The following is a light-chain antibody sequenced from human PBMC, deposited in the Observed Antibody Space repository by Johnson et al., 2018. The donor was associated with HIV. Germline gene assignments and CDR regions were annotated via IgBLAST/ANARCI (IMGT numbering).Light chain of an antibody. CDR2: DNN. CDR1: SSNIGNNY. CDR3: GSWDSSLSAYV. Sequence: QSVLTQPPSVSAAPGQKVTISCSGSSSNIGNNYVSWYQQLPGTAPKLLIYDNNRRPSGIPDRFSGSKSGPSGTLGITGLQTGDEADYYCGSWDSSLSAYVFGTGTKVTVL. V-gene: IGLV1-51*01. J-gene: IGLJ1*01.